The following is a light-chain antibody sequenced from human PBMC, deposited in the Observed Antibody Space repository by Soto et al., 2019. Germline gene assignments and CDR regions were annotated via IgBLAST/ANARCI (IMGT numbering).Light chain of an antibody. J-gene: IGKJ5*01. V-gene: IGKV3-20*01. Sequence: EIVMTQSPATLSVSPGERATLSCRASQSVSSNLAWYQQKPGQAPRLLLYGASSRATGIPDRFSGSGSGTDFTLTISRLEPEDFAVYYCQQYGSSPLITFGQGTRLEIK. CDR2: GAS. CDR1: QSVSSN. CDR3: QQYGSSPLIT.